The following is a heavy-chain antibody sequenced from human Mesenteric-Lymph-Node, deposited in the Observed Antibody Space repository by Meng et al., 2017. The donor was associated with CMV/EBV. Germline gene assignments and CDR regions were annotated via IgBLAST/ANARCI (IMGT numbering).Heavy chain of an antibody. CDR2: ISTYNGNT. CDR3: ARDRQAGY. J-gene: IGHJ4*02. Sequence: ASVKVSCKASGYTFTIYYMHWVRQAPGQGLEWMGWISTYNGNTNYAQKLQGRVTMTTDTSTSTAYMELRSLRSDDTAVYYCARDRQAGYWGQGTLVTVSS. CDR1: GYTFTIYY. V-gene: IGHV1-18*04. D-gene: IGHD6-13*01.